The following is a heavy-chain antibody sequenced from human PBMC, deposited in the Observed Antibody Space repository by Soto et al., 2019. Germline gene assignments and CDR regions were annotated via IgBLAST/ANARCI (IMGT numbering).Heavy chain of an antibody. D-gene: IGHD3-16*01. CDR1: GFSFSSYG. V-gene: IGHV3-33*01. CDR3: ARELGPYYYYYGMDV. Sequence: GGSLRLSCAASGFSFSSYGMHWVRQAPGKGLEWVAVIWYDGSNKYYADSVKGRFTISRDNSKNTLYLQMNSLRAEDTAVYYCARELGPYYYYYGMDVWGQGTTVTVSS. CDR2: IWYDGSNK. J-gene: IGHJ6*02.